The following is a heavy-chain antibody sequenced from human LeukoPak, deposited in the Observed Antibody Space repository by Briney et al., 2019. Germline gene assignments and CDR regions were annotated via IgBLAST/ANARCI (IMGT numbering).Heavy chain of an antibody. CDR2: IWYDGSNK. J-gene: IGHJ5*02. Sequence: PGGSLRLSCAASGFTFSSYGMHWVRQAPGKGLEWVAVIWYDGSNKYYADSVKGRFTISRDNSKNTLYLQMNGLRAEDTAVYYCARGLVNITMIVVDPIGWFDPWGQGTLVTVSS. CDR3: ARGLVNITMIVVDPIGWFDP. V-gene: IGHV3-33*01. CDR1: GFTFSSYG. D-gene: IGHD3-22*01.